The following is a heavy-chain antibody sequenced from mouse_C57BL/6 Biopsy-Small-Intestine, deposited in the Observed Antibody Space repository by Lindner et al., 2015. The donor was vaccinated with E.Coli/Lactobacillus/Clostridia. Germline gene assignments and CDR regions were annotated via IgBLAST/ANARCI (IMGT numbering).Heavy chain of an antibody. D-gene: IGHD2-1*01. CDR3: ASYGNFDY. V-gene: IGHV1-54*01. CDR1: GYAFNNFL. Sequence: VQLQESGAELVRPGTSVKVSCKASGYAFNNFLIEWVKQRPGQGLEWIGVINPGSGGTEYNEKFKGKATLTADKSSSTAYMHLSSPTSEDSAVYFCASYGNFDYWGQGTLVTVSA. CDR2: INPGSGGT. J-gene: IGHJ3*01.